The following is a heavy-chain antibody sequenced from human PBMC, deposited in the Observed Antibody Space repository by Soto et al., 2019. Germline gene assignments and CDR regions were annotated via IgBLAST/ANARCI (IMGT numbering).Heavy chain of an antibody. V-gene: IGHV1-69*12. CDR1: GGTFSSYA. CDR3: ARALDCSGGSCYSYEYFQH. J-gene: IGHJ1*01. Sequence: QVQLVQSGAEVKKPGSSVKVSCKASGGTFSSYAISWVRQAPGQGLEWMGGIIPIFGTANYAQKFQGRVTITADESTSTAYMEQSSMRSEDTAVYYCARALDCSGGSCYSYEYFQHWGQGTLVTVSS. D-gene: IGHD2-15*01. CDR2: IIPIFGTA.